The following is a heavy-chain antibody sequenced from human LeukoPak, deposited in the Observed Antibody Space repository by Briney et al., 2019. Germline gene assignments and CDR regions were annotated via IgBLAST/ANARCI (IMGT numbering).Heavy chain of an antibody. Sequence: PGGSLRLSCAASGFTLSSYAMSWVRQGPGKGLEWVSAISVSGNTYHADSVKGRFTISRDSSKNTLYLQMNSLRAEDTAVYYCARELAAPSDFDLWGRGTLVTVSS. CDR3: ARELAAPSDFDL. J-gene: IGHJ2*01. D-gene: IGHD3-10*01. CDR2: ISVSGNT. CDR1: GFTLSSYA. V-gene: IGHV3-23*01.